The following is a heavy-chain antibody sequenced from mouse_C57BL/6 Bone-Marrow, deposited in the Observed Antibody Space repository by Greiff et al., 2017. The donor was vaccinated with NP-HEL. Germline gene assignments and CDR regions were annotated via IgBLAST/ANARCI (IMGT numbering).Heavy chain of an antibody. CDR3: TTWGYDGDY. Sequence: VQLKESGAELVRPGASVKLSCTASGFNIKDDYMHWVKQRPEQGLEWIGWIDPENGDTEYASKFQGKATITADTSSNTAYLQLSSLTSEDTAVYYCTTWGYDGDYWGQGTTLTVSS. J-gene: IGHJ2*01. V-gene: IGHV14-4*01. CDR1: GFNIKDDY. D-gene: IGHD2-2*01. CDR2: IDPENGDT.